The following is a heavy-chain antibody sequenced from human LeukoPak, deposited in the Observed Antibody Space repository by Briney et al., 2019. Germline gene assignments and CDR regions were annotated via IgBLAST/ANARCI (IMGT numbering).Heavy chain of an antibody. Sequence: ASVKVSCKASGYTFTSYGISWVRQAPGQGLEWMGCINNYNGNADYAQKLQGRVTVTTDTSTSTAYMELKSLRSDDTAVYYCAKQAGGYSSGWYQFHFDYWGQGTLVPVSS. CDR3: AKQAGGYSSGWYQFHFDY. CDR2: INNYNGNA. V-gene: IGHV1-18*04. J-gene: IGHJ4*02. D-gene: IGHD6-19*01. CDR1: GYTFTSYG.